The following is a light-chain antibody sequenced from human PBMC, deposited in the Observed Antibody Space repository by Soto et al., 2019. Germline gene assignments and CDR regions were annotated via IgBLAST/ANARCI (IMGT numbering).Light chain of an antibody. CDR2: LEVSGSY. J-gene: IGLJ3*02. CDR3: ETWDSNTRV. Sequence: QAVVTQSSSASASLGSSVKLTCTLSSGHSNYIIAWHQQQPGKAPRYLMKLEVSGSYNKDRFSGSSSGADRYLTISNLQFEDEADYYCETWDSNTRVFGGGTKLTVL. CDR1: SGHSNYI. V-gene: IGLV4-60*02.